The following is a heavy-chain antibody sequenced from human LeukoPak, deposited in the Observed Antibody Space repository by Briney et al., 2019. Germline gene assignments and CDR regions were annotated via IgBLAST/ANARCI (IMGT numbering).Heavy chain of an antibody. V-gene: IGHV3-30*03. J-gene: IGHJ4*02. CDR2: ISCDGSNK. Sequence: SGRSLRLSCAASGFTFSSYGMHWVRQAPGKGLEWVAVISCDGSNKYYADSVKGRFTISRDNSKNTLYLQMNSLRAEDTAVYYCARPTYYYDSSGYSFHYWGQGTLVTVSS. CDR1: GFTFSSYG. D-gene: IGHD3-22*01. CDR3: ARPTYYYDSSGYSFHY.